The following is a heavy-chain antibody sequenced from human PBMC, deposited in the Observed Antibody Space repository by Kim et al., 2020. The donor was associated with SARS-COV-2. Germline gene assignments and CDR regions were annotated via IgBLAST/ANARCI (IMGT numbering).Heavy chain of an antibody. V-gene: IGHV3-30*01. CDR3: ARAGIVVLGMDV. Sequence: YYPDSVKGRFTISRANSKNTLYLQMNSLRAEDTAVYYCARAGIVVLGMDVWGQGTTVTVSS. J-gene: IGHJ6*02. D-gene: IGHD2-15*01.